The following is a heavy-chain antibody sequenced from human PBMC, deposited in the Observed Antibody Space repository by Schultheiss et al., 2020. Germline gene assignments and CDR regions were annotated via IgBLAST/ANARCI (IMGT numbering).Heavy chain of an antibody. D-gene: IGHD6-6*01. CDR2: ISYDGSNE. CDR1: GFTFSNFA. CDR3: ARGGRYSSSSAQDY. V-gene: IGHV3-30*01. J-gene: IGHJ4*02. Sequence: GGSLRLSCAASGFTFSNFAMHWVRQAPGKGLEWVAVISYDGSNEYYADSVKGRFTISRDNSKNTLYLQMNSLRAEDTAVYYCARGGRYSSSSAQDYWGQGTLVTVSS.